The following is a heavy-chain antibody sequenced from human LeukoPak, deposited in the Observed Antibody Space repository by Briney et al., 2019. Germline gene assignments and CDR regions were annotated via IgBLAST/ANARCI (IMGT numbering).Heavy chain of an antibody. CDR1: GYTFTSYY. CDR2: INPSGGST. CDR3: AREGRGGDLSY. V-gene: IGHV1-46*01. Sequence: ASVKASCKASGYTFTSYYMHWVRQAPGQGLEWMGIINPSGGSTSYAQKFQGRVTMTRDTSTSTVYMELSSLRSEDTAVYYCAREGRGGDLSYWGQGTLVTVSS. D-gene: IGHD2-21*02. J-gene: IGHJ4*02.